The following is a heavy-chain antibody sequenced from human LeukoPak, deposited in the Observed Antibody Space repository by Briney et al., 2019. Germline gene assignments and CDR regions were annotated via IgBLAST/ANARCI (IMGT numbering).Heavy chain of an antibody. V-gene: IGHV3-33*01. CDR1: GFTFSSYG. Sequence: GRSLRLSCAASGFTFSSYGMHWVRQAPGKGLEWVAVIWYDGSNKYYADSVKGRFTISRDNSKDTLYLQMNSLRAEDTAVYYCARESYGSGSYYIRHFDYWGQGTLVTVSS. CDR3: ARESYGSGSYYIRHFDY. D-gene: IGHD3-10*01. CDR2: IWYDGSNK. J-gene: IGHJ4*02.